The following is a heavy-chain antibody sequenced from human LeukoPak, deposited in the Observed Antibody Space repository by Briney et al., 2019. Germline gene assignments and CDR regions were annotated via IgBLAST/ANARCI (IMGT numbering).Heavy chain of an antibody. Sequence: SETLSLTCTVSGGSISSGGYYWSWIRQHPGKGLEWIGYIYYSGSTYYNPSLKSRVTISVDTSKNQFSLKLSSVTAADTAVYYCARGDPVAGDLGYWGQGTLVTVSS. V-gene: IGHV4-31*03. J-gene: IGHJ4*02. CDR2: IYYSGST. D-gene: IGHD6-19*01. CDR3: ARGDPVAGDLGY. CDR1: GGSISSGGYY.